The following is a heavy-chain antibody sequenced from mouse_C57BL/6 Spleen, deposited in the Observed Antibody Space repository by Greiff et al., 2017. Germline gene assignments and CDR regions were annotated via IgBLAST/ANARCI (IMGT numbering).Heavy chain of an antibody. D-gene: IGHD2-5*01. V-gene: IGHV1-81*01. CDR3: ARSEDYSNYVGYFGV. Sequence: QVQLKESGAELARPGASVKLSCKASGYTFTSYGISWVKQRTGQGLEWIGEIYPRSGNTYYNEKFKGKATLTADKSSSTAYMELRSLTSEDSAVYFCARSEDYSNYVGYFGVWGTGTTVTVSS. J-gene: IGHJ1*03. CDR1: GYTFTSYG. CDR2: IYPRSGNT.